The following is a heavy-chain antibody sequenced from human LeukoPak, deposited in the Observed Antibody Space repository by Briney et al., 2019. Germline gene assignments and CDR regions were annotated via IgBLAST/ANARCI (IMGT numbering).Heavy chain of an antibody. D-gene: IGHD3-16*01. Sequence: GSLRLSCAAPGFSFSSYAMTWARQAPVKGLEWVSAIGGDGTRTYYADSVKGRFTISRDNSKNTLYLEMSSLRVEDTAIYYCAKWPEGAMDYFDYWGQGTLVTVSS. J-gene: IGHJ4*02. V-gene: IGHV3-23*01. CDR3: AKWPEGAMDYFDY. CDR2: IGGDGTRT. CDR1: GFSFSSYA.